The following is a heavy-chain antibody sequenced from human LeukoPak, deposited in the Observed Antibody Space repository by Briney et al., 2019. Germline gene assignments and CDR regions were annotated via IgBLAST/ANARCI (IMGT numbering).Heavy chain of an antibody. CDR3: AREGGRGYYDSSGYHYFDY. CDR2: IIPIFGTA. D-gene: IGHD3-22*01. J-gene: IGHJ4*02. Sequence: ASVKVSCKASGGTFSSYAISWVRQAPGQGLEWMGGIIPIFGTANYAQKFQGRVTITTDESTSTAYMELSSLRSEDTAVYYCAREGGRGYYDSSGYHYFDYWSQGTLVTVSS. V-gene: IGHV1-69*05. CDR1: GGTFSSYA.